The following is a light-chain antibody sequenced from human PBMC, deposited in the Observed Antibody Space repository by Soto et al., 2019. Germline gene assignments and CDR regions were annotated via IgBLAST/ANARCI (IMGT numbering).Light chain of an antibody. CDR2: EVS. V-gene: IGLV2-14*01. J-gene: IGLJ1*01. Sequence: QSVLTQPASVSGSPGQSITISCTGTNSDVGGYNYVSWYQQHPGKAPKLMIYEVSNRPSGVSNRFSGSKSGNTASLTISGLQAEDEADYYCSSYTSSSTYVFGNGTKVTVL. CDR1: NSDVGGYNY. CDR3: SSYTSSSTYV.